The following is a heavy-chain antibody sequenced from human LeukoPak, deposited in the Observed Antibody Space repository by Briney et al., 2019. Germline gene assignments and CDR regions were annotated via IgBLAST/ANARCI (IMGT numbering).Heavy chain of an antibody. J-gene: IGHJ6*03. Sequence: PSETLSLTCAVYGGSFSGYYWTWIRQAPGKGLEWIGEINPSGRISYNPSLKSRLTISVDASKNQFSLNLRSLTAADTAVYYCARGRQEVSMIVVVMTAVSYYLDVWGKGPRSPSP. CDR1: GGSFSGYY. CDR3: ARGRQEVSMIVVVMTAVSYYLDV. D-gene: IGHD3-22*01. V-gene: IGHV4-34*01. CDR2: INPSGRI.